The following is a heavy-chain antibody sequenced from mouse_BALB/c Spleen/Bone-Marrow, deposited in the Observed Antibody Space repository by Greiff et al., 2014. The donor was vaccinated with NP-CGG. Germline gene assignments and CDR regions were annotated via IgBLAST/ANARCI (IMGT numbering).Heavy chain of an antibody. CDR2: INPYNDGT. V-gene: IGHV1-14*01. Sequence: VQLKHSGPELVKPGASVKMSCKASGYTFTSYVMHWVKQQPGQGLEWFGYINPYNDGTKYNEKFEGKATLTSDKSSSTAYMELSSLTSEDSAVYFCAREGVDYFDYWGQGTTLTVSS. J-gene: IGHJ2*01. CDR1: GYTFTSYV. CDR3: AREGVDYFDY.